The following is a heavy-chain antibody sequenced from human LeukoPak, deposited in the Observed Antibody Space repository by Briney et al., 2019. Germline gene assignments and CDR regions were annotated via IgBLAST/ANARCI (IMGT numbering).Heavy chain of an antibody. CDR1: GFTFSSYA. J-gene: IGHJ6*03. V-gene: IGHV3-23*01. D-gene: IGHD1-26*01. Sequence: PGGSLRLSCAASGFTFSSYAMNWVRQAPGKGLEWVSSISGSGGSTYYADSVKGRFTISRDNSKNTLYLQMNSLRAEDTAVYYCAKGRGWEASYYYYYMDVWGKGTTVTISS. CDR3: AKGRGWEASYYYYYMDV. CDR2: ISGSGGST.